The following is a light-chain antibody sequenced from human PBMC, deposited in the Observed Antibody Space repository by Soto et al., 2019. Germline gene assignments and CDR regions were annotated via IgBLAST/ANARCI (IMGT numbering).Light chain of an antibody. CDR1: HSVGST. Sequence: ETVMTQSPATLSVSPGERATLSCRASHSVGSTLAWYQQKPGQAPRLLMYDTSTRATGIPARFSGSGSGTDFTLTISSLEPEDFAVYYCQHRSSWPLTFGGGTKVDIK. CDR3: QHRSSWPLT. V-gene: IGKV3-11*01. CDR2: DTS. J-gene: IGKJ4*01.